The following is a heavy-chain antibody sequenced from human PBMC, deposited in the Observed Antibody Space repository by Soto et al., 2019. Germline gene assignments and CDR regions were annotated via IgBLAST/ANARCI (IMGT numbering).Heavy chain of an antibody. CDR1: GSTFIKYY. CDR2: IIPSDGST. D-gene: IGHD1-1*01. CDR3: ARGGPERPTIGSFDY. Sequence: GDSVKGSCKASGSTFIKYYMHWVRQAPGQGLEWIGRIIPSDGSTHYAQRFQDRVIMTRDPSTSTVYLELNSMRSENSAVYYCARGGPERPTIGSFDYWCQGTLRTGSS. V-gene: IGHV1-46*01. J-gene: IGHJ4*02.